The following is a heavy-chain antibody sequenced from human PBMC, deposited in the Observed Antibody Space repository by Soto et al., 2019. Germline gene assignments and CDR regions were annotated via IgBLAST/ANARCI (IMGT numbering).Heavy chain of an antibody. Sequence: QLQLQESGPGLVKPSETLSLTCTVSGGSISSSDYYWGWIRQPPGKGLEYIGTMFYRGNTYYNPSLKSRVTISVDTSKNQFSLKLSSVTAADTAVYYCVRRPIILTGYYYSFDYWGQGTLVTVSS. CDR1: GGSISSSDYY. J-gene: IGHJ4*02. V-gene: IGHV4-39*01. CDR3: VRRPIILTGYYYSFDY. CDR2: MFYRGNT. D-gene: IGHD3-9*01.